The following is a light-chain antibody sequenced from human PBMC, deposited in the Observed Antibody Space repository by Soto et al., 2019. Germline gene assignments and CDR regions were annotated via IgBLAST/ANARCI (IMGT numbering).Light chain of an antibody. V-gene: IGKV1-5*03. Sequence: IQMTQSPSTLSASVGDTVTITCRATESIYSWLAWYKHIPGKAPQLLIYKTSTLQSGVPSRFSGTGSGAEYALTISSLQTDDFATYYCQEYNTDSRTFGQGTRVENK. CDR1: ESIYSW. CDR2: KTS. CDR3: QEYNTDSRT. J-gene: IGKJ1*01.